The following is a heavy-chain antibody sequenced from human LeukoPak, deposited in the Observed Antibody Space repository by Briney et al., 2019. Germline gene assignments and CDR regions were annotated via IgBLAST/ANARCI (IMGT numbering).Heavy chain of an antibody. J-gene: IGHJ3*02. Sequence: ASVKVSCKASGYTFTSYSICWVRQAPGEGLEWMGWISTYNGNTNYAHKVQSRVTITTETSTNNDYTELRSPRSAATAAFYYARDQGSPYSGGVGVDMGGQGTRVTVPS. CDR2: ISTYNGNT. V-gene: IGHV1-18*01. CDR1: GYTFTSYS. CDR3: ARDQGSPYSGGVGVDM. D-gene: IGHD3-16*01.